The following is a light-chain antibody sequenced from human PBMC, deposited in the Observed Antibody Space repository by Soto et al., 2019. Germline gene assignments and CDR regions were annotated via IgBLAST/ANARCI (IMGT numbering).Light chain of an antibody. CDR2: DVS. V-gene: IGLV2-14*01. Sequence: QSALTQPASVSGSPGQSITISCHGTSNDVGGYNYVSWYQQYPDKAPTLIIYDVSNRPSGVSTRFSGSKSGNRASLTISGLQAEDEADYYCSSYTTTTTSCVFGTGTKVTVL. CDR1: SNDVGGYNY. CDR3: SSYTTTTTSCV. J-gene: IGLJ1*01.